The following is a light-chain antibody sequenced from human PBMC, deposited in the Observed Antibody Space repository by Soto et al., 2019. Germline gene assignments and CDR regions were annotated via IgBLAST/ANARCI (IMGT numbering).Light chain of an antibody. J-gene: IGLJ1*01. V-gene: IGLV1-44*01. CDR1: SSNIGTNS. Sequence: QSVLTQPPSASGTPALRVTISCSGSSSNIGTNSVNWYQQVPGTAPDLLIHTNNQRPSGVPDRFSASKSGASAALAISGPQSEDEADYYCAAWDDSLKGYVFGTGTKLTVL. CDR3: AAWDDSLKGYV. CDR2: TNN.